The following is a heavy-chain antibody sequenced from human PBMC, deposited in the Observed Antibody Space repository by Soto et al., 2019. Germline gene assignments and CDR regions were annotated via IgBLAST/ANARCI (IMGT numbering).Heavy chain of an antibody. CDR1: GFPFSNHA. CDR2: LSFDGTNE. D-gene: IGHD2-15*01. CDR3: ARDPGVGYCSGGSCYVPGL. J-gene: IGHJ4*02. Sequence: GGSLRLSCAATGFPFSNHAMHWVRQAPGKGLEWVALLSFDGTNEYYADSVKGRFTISRDNTNTMLFLQMNSLRPEDSAVYYCARDPGVGYCSGGSCYVPGLWGQGTRVTVSS. V-gene: IGHV3-30-3*01.